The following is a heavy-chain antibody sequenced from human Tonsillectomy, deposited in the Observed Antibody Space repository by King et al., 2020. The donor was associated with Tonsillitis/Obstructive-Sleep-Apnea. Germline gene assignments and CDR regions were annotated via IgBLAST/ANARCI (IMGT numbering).Heavy chain of an antibody. V-gene: IGHV2-5*02. D-gene: IGHD6-13*01. CDR2: IYWDDDK. CDR1: GFSLSTSGVG. J-gene: IGHJ4*02. CDR3: AKYGGQLGGFDY. Sequence: QLTLKESGPTLVKPTQTLTLTCTFSGFSLSTSGVGVGWIRQPPGKALEWLALIYWDDDKRYSPSLKSRLTITKDTSKNQVVLTMTNMDPVDTATYYCAKYGGQLGGFDYWGKGPLSPSPQ.